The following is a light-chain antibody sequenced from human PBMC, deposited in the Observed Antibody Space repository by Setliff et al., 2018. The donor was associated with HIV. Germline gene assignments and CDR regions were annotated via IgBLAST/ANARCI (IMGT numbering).Light chain of an antibody. CDR2: DVS. CDR3: CSYAGSDTYV. V-gene: IGLV2-23*02. CDR1: SSDVEGYNL. Sequence: QSALAQPASVSGSPGQSITISCTGTSSDVEGYNLVSWYQQHPGKAPKLMIYDVSERPSGVSNRFSGSKSGNTASLTISGLQAEDEADYYCCSYAGSDTYVFGTGTKVTVL. J-gene: IGLJ1*01.